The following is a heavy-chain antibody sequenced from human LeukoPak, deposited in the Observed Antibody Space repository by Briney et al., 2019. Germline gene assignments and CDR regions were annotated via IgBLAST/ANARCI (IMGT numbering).Heavy chain of an antibody. CDR1: GGSISSYY. CDR2: IYTSGST. Sequence: SETLSLTCTVSGGSISSYYWSWIRQPPGKGLEWIGRIYTSGSTNYNPSLKSRVTMSVDTSKNQFSLKLSSVTAADTAVYYCARVAAVAGNIDAFDIWGQGTMVTVSS. J-gene: IGHJ3*02. V-gene: IGHV4-4*07. D-gene: IGHD6-19*01. CDR3: ARVAAVAGNIDAFDI.